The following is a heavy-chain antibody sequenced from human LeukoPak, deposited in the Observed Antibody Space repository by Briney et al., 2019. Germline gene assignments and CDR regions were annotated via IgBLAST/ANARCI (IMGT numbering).Heavy chain of an antibody. D-gene: IGHD6-13*01. V-gene: IGHV1-2*02. CDR1: GYTFTGYY. CDR2: INPNSGGT. J-gene: IGHJ5*02. CDR3: ARAASSSRKKWFDP. Sequence: ASVKVSCTASGYTFTGYYMHWVRQAPGQGLEWMGWINPNSGGTNYAQKFQGRVTMTRDTSISTAYMELSRLRSDDTAVYYCARAASSSRKKWFDPWGQGTLVTVSS.